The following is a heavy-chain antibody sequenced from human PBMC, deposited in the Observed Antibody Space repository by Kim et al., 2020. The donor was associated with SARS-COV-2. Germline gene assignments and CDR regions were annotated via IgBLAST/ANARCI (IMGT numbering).Heavy chain of an antibody. CDR2: IYYSGST. CDR3: ARVSWYYDSSANEGYFQH. J-gene: IGHJ1*01. V-gene: IGHV4-31*03. CDR1: GGSISSGGYY. Sequence: SETLSLTCTVSGGSISSGGYYWSWIRQHPGKGLEWIGYIYYSGSTYYNPSLKSRVTISVDTSKNQFSLKLSSVTAADTAVYYCARVSWYYDSSANEGYFQHWGQGTLVTVSS. D-gene: IGHD3-22*01.